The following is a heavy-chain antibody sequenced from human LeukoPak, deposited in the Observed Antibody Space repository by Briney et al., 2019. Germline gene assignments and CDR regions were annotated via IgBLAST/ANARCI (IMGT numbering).Heavy chain of an antibody. CDR2: ILGISTT. CDR3: ARSPPFYGSGRGYFDY. V-gene: IGHV3-53*01. CDR1: GFTVNNNY. J-gene: IGHJ4*02. D-gene: IGHD3-10*01. Sequence: GGSLRLSCAASGFTVNNNYMSWVRQAPGKGLEWVSVILGISTTYYADSVRGRFTISRDNSKNTLYLQMNSLRAEDTAVYYCARSPPFYGSGRGYFDYWGQGTLVTVSS.